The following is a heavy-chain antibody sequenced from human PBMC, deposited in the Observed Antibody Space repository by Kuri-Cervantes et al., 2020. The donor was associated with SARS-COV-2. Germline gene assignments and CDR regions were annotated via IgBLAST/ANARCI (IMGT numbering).Heavy chain of an antibody. CDR3: ARESRQLVRGWYFDY. CDR1: GFTFSSYA. CDR2: ISYDGSNK. V-gene: IGHV3-30-3*01. J-gene: IGHJ4*02. Sequence: GGSLRLSCAASGFTFSSYAMHWVRQAPGKGLEWVAVISYDGSNKYYADSVKGRFTISRDNSKNTLYLQMNSLRAEDTAVYYCARESRQLVRGWYFDYWGQGTLVTVSS. D-gene: IGHD6-6*01.